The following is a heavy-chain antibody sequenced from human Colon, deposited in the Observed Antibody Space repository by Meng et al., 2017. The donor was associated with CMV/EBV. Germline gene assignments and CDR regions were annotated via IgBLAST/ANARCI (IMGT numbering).Heavy chain of an antibody. CDR2: VYSDGTT. D-gene: IGHD3-10*01. CDR1: GFTVSSIY. Sequence: GESLKISCAASGFTVSSIYMSWVRQAPGKGPEWVSVVYSDGTTHYADSVKGRFIISRDNSKNTLYLQMNSLRPEDAALYYCARAGPPGSGNYFGFYAMDVWGQGTTVTVSS. CDR3: ARAGPPGSGNYFGFYAMDV. V-gene: IGHV3-66*02. J-gene: IGHJ6*02.